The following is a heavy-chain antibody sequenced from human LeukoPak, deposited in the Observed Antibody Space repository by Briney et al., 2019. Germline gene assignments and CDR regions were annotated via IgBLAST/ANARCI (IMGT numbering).Heavy chain of an antibody. V-gene: IGHV1-8*01. CDR1: GYTFTSYD. CDR2: MNPNSGNT. D-gene: IGHD6-19*01. Sequence: ASVKVSCKASGYTFTSYDINWVRQATGQGLEWMGWMNPNSGNTGYAQKFQGRVTITRNTSISTAYMELSSLRSEDTAVYYCARGPGSSGWYSGYYYYYMDVWGKGTTVTVSS. CDR3: ARGPGSSGWYSGYYYYYMDV. J-gene: IGHJ6*03.